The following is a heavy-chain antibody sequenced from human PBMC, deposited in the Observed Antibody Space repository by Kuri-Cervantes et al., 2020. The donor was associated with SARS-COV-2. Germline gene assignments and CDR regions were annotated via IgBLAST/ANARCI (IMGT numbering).Heavy chain of an antibody. Sequence: GGSLRLSCAASGFTFSNHGMHWVRQAPGKGLEWVAFICYDGGEEYYGDSVKGRLTISRDNSKNTLDLQMNSVRDEDTAVYYCVRDALERILPNANKFDVWGQGTTVTVSS. J-gene: IGHJ6*02. CDR1: GFTFSNHG. D-gene: IGHD3-3*01. CDR2: ICYDGGEE. V-gene: IGHV3-33*01. CDR3: VRDALERILPNANKFDV.